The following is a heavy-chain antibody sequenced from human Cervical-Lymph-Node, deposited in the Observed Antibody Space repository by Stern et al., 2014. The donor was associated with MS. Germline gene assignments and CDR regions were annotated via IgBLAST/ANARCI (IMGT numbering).Heavy chain of an antibody. D-gene: IGHD4-11*01. J-gene: IGHJ4*02. Sequence: VPLVESGAEVKKPGASVNVSCKTSGYTFTYYAISWIRQAPGQGLEWVGWISPYNGNTNCVQKLQGRVAMTTDTSTSTAYMELRSLRSDDTAVYYCARDDDYTRRAIDYWGQGTLVTVSS. CDR2: ISPYNGNT. CDR1: GYTFTYYA. V-gene: IGHV1-18*01. CDR3: ARDDDYTRRAIDY.